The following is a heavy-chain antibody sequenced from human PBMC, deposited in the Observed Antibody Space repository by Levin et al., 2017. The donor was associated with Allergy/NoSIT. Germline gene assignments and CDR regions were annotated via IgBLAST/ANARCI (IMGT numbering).Heavy chain of an antibody. CDR1: GYSFTSYW. CDR2: IYPGDSDT. J-gene: IGHJ4*02. D-gene: IGHD3/OR15-3a*01. V-gene: IGHV5-51*01. CDR3: ARHGTGTSAHFDY. Sequence: KVSCKGSGYSFTSYWIGWVRQMPGKGLEWMGIIYPGDSDTRYSPSFQGQVTISADKSISTAYLQWSSLKASDTAMYYCARHGTGTSAHFDYWGQGTLVTVSS.